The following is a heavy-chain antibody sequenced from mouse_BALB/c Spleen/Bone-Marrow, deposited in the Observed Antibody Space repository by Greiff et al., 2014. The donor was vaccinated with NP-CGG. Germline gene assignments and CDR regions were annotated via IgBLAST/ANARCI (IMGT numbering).Heavy chain of an antibody. CDR2: IGPANGNT. Sequence: EVQLQQSGAELVKPGASVKLSCTASGFNIKDTYMHWVKQRPEQGLEWIGGIGPANGNTKYDPKFQGKATITADASSNTAYLQLSSLTSEDTAVYYCARWEYYAMDYWGQGTSVTVSS. V-gene: IGHV14-3*02. D-gene: IGHD4-1*01. CDR3: ARWEYYAMDY. CDR1: GFNIKDTY. J-gene: IGHJ4*01.